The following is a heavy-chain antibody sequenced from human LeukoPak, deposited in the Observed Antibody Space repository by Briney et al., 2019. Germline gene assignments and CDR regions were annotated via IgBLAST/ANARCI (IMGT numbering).Heavy chain of an antibody. V-gene: IGHV4-59*01. CDR2: IYYSGST. D-gene: IGHD4-17*01. CDR1: GGSISSYY. J-gene: IGHJ5*02. CDR3: ARVFTNDYGDPNWFDP. Sequence: PSETLSLTCTVSGGSISSYYWSWIRQPPGKGLEWIGYIYYSGSTNYNPSLKSRVTISVDTSKNQFSLKLSSVTAADTAVYYCARVFTNDYGDPNWFDPWGQGTLVTVSS.